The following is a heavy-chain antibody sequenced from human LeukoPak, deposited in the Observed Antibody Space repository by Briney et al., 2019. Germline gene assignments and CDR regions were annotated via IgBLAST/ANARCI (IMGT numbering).Heavy chain of an antibody. CDR2: IYHSGST. J-gene: IGHJ5*02. V-gene: IGHV4-30-2*01. D-gene: IGHD3-10*01. CDR1: GGSISSGGYS. CDR3: AGEYGLGSFVFDP. Sequence: SETLSLTCAVSGGSISSGGYSWSWIRQPPGKGLEWIGYIYHSGSTYYNPSLKSRVTISVDRSKNQFSLKLSSVTAADTAVYYCAGEYGLGSFVFDPWGQGTLVTVSS.